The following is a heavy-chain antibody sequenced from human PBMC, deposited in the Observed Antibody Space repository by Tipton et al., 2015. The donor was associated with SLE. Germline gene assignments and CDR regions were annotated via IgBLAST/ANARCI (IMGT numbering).Heavy chain of an antibody. V-gene: IGHV1-69*09. J-gene: IGHJ2*01. D-gene: IGHD6-13*01. CDR1: GGTFSSYT. Sequence: QVQLVQSGAEVKKPGSSVKVSCKASGGTFSSYTISWVRQAPGQGLEWVGRIIPILGIANYAQKFQGRVTITADKSTSTAYMELSSLRSEDTAVYYCARGGNSWYEGYFDLWGRGTLVTVSS. CDR2: IIPILGIA. CDR3: ARGGNSWYEGYFDL.